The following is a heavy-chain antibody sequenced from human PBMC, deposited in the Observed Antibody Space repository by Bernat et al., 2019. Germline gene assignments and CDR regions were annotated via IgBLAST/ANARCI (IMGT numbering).Heavy chain of an antibody. CDR1: GGSISSGGYY. D-gene: IGHD3-22*01. CDR3: ARQISGVYYDSSGYYMDI. CDR2: IYYSGST. Sequence: QVQLQESGPGLVKPSQTLSLTCTVSGGSISSGGYYWSWIRQHPGKGLEWIGYIYYSGSTYYNSSLKSRVTISVDTSKNQFSLKLSSVTAADTAVYYCARQISGVYYDSSGYYMDIWGQGTMVTVSS. V-gene: IGHV4-31*03. J-gene: IGHJ3*02.